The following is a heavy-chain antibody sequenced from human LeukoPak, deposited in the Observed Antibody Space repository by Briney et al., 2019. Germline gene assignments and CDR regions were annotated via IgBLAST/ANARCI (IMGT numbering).Heavy chain of an antibody. CDR1: GGSISTSGRY. CDR2: MYDGGNA. V-gene: IGHV4-39*01. Sequence: PSETLSLTCTVSGGSISTSGRYWGWIRQPPGKGLEWIGSMYDGGNAQYNPSLKSRVSMSVDTSKNQFSLKLTSVTAADTAVFYCARHTPYIDFWSGFFTPFDHWGQGILVTVSS. J-gene: IGHJ4*02. CDR3: ARHTPYIDFWSGFFTPFDH. D-gene: IGHD3-3*01.